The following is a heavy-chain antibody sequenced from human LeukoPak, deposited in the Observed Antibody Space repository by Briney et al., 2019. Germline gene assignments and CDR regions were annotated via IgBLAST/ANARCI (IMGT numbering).Heavy chain of an antibody. J-gene: IGHJ5*02. CDR1: GFTFNDYY. CDR2: INIGGTNT. V-gene: IGHV3-11*01. Sequence: GGSLRLSCAASGFTFNDYYMSSIRQAPGKGLEWLSYINIGGTNTHYADSVKGRFTISRDNAKKSLYLEINNLRAEDTAVYYCATDGAGFDTWGQGVLVTVSS. CDR3: ATDGAGFDT.